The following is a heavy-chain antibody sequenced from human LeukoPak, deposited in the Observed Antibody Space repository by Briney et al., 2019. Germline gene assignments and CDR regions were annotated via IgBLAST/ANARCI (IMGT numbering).Heavy chain of an antibody. CDR1: GFTFSSYA. CDR2: ISGSGGST. J-gene: IGHJ4*02. Sequence: GGSLRLSCAASGFTFSSYAMSWVRQAPGKGLEWVSAISGSGGSTYYADSVKGRFTISRDNSKNTLYLQMNSLRAEDMAVYYCAKDLTPYDILTGYYTLTYYFDYWGQGTLVTVSS. V-gene: IGHV3-23*01. CDR3: AKDLTPYDILTGYYTLTYYFDY. D-gene: IGHD3-9*01.